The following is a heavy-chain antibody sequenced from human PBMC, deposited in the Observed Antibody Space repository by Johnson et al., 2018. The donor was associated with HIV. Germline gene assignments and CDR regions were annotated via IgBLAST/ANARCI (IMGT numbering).Heavy chain of an antibody. V-gene: IGHV3-30*18. CDR3: AKVVGSYYYDSSGEAFDI. CDR1: GFTFDDYG. J-gene: IGHJ3*02. CDR2: ISYDGSNK. D-gene: IGHD3-22*01. Sequence: QVQLVESGGSVVRPGGSLRLSCAASGFTFDDYGMSWVRQAPGKGLEWVAVISYDGSNKYYADSVQGRFTLSRDNSKNTLYLQMNSLRAEDTALYYCAKVVGSYYYDSSGEAFDIWGQGTMVTVSS.